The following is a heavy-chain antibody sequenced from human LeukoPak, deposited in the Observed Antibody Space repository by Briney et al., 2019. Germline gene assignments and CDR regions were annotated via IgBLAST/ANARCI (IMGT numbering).Heavy chain of an antibody. CDR1: GGSIRNYY. D-gene: IGHD3-16*02. Sequence: SETLSLTCTVSGGSIRNYYWSWIRQPPGKGLEWIGYIYYSGSTNYNPSLKSRVTISVDTSKNQFSLKLSSVPAADTAVYYCARGYDYVWGSYRYYFDYWGQGTLVTVSS. CDR2: IYYSGST. V-gene: IGHV4-59*01. J-gene: IGHJ4*02. CDR3: ARGYDYVWGSYRYYFDY.